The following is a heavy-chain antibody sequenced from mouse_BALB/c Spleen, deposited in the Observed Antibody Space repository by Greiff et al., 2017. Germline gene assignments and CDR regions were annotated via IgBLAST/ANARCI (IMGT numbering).Heavy chain of an antibody. J-gene: IGHJ3*01. CDR3: ARKALRGDAAWFAY. Sequence: VQLQQSGAELVRPGTSVKVSCKASGYAFTNYLIEWVKQRPGQGLEWIGDIYPGGGYTNYNEKFKGKATLTADKSSSTAYMQLSSLTSEDSAIYYCARKALRGDAAWFAYWGQGTLVTVSA. CDR2: IYPGGGYT. CDR1: GYAFTNYL. V-gene: IGHV1-63*01. D-gene: IGHD2-4*01.